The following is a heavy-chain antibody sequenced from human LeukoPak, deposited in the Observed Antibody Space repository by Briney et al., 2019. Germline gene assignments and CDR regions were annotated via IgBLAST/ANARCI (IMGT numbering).Heavy chain of an antibody. CDR1: GYTFTGYY. CDR3: ARSWEYQLLTPFDY. Sequence: ASVKVSCKASGYTFTGYYMHWVRQAPGQGLEWMGWINPNSGGTNYAQKFQGRVTMTRDTSISTAYMELGRLRSDDTAVYYCARSWEYQLLTPFDYWGQGTLVTVSS. D-gene: IGHD2-2*01. V-gene: IGHV1-2*02. J-gene: IGHJ4*02. CDR2: INPNSGGT.